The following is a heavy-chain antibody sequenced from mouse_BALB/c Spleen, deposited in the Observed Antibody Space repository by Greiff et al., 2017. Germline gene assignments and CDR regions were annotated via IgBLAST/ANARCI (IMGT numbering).Heavy chain of an antibody. CDR2: ISYSGST. V-gene: IGHV3-8*02. D-gene: IGHD1-1*01. J-gene: IGHJ3*01. CDR3: ARCYGSSMAWFAY. CDR1: GDSITSGY. Sequence: EVQLQQSGPSLVKPSQTLSLTCSVTGDSITSGYWNWIRKFPGNKLEYMGYISYSGSTYYNPSLKSRISITRDTSKNQYYLQLNSVTTEDTATYYCARCYGSSMAWFAYWGQGTLVTVSA.